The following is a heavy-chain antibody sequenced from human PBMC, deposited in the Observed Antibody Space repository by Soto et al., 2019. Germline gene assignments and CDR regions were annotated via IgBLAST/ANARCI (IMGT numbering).Heavy chain of an antibody. D-gene: IGHD3-3*01. J-gene: IGHJ6*02. CDR2: IYYSGST. V-gene: IGHV4-61*01. Sequence: SETLSLTCTVSGGSVSSGSYYWSWIRQPPGKGLEWIGYIYYSGSTNYNPSLKSRVTISVDTSKNQFSLRLSSVTAADTAVYYCARVLRWSGYQAFYYYYYYGMDVWGQGTTVTVLL. CDR3: ARVLRWSGYQAFYYYYYYGMDV. CDR1: GGSVSSGSYY.